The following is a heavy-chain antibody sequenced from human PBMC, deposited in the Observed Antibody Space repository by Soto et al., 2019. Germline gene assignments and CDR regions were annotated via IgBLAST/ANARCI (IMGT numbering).Heavy chain of an antibody. CDR1: GGTFSTYP. V-gene: IGHV1-69*01. Sequence: QVQLVQSGAEVKKPGSSVKVSCKVSGGTFSTYPINWVRQAPGQGLEFMGGIIPKFGTTNYAQKFRGTVTITADESTSTAYMELNNLRSEDTAVYYCARGASNSTGWCIWFDPWGQGTLVTVSS. CDR2: IIPKFGTT. J-gene: IGHJ5*02. D-gene: IGHD6-19*01. CDR3: ARGASNSTGWCIWFDP.